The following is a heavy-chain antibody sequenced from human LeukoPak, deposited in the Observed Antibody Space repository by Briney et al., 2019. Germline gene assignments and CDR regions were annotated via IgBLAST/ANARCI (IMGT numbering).Heavy chain of an antibody. D-gene: IGHD6-13*01. CDR3: ARVFSSWPHYYFDY. J-gene: IGHJ4*02. CDR2: IYYSGST. Sequence: SETLSLTCTDSGGSISSYYWSWIRQPPGKGLEWIGYIYYSGSTNYNPSLKSRVTISVDTSKNQFSLKLSSVTAADTAVYYCARVFSSWPHYYFDYWGQGTLVTVSS. CDR1: GGSISSYY. V-gene: IGHV4-59*01.